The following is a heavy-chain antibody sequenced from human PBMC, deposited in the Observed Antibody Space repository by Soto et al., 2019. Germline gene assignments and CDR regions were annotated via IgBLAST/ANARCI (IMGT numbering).Heavy chain of an antibody. D-gene: IGHD3-10*01. Sequence: EVQLLESGGGLVQPGGSLRLSCAASGFTFSSYAMSWVRQAPGKGLEWVSAISGSGSSTYYADSVKGRFTISRDNSKNTLYLQMNSLRAEYTAVYYCEKGSGWYHFLGYWGQGTLVTVSS. J-gene: IGHJ4*02. CDR2: ISGSGSST. V-gene: IGHV3-23*01. CDR1: GFTFSSYA. CDR3: EKGSGWYHFLGY.